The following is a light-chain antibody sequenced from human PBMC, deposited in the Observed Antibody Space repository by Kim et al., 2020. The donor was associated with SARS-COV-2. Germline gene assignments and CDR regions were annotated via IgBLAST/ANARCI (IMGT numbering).Light chain of an antibody. V-gene: IGLV6-57*04. Sequence: NFMLTQPPSVSESPGKTVTISCTRNSGRVSANFVQWYQQRPGSVPTTVIYADDQRPSGVPDRFSGSIDTASNSATLIISDLQTEDEADYYCQSYFSSHEWVFGGGTQLTVL. CDR3: QSYFSSHEWV. J-gene: IGLJ3*02. CDR1: SGRVSANF. CDR2: ADD.